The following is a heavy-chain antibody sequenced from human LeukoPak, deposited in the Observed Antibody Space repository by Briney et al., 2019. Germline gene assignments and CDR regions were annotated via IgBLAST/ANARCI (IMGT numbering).Heavy chain of an antibody. CDR3: ARGLLGTTTSYFDY. CDR2: ITYDGSNK. V-gene: IGHV3-30-3*01. Sequence: PGGSLRLSCAASGFTFSSYVMHWVRQAPGKGLEWVAVITYDGSNKYYAESVKGRFTISRDNSKNTLDLQMSSLRAEDTAVYYCARGLLGTTTSYFDYWGQGTLVTVSS. CDR1: GFTFSSYV. D-gene: IGHD1-26*01. J-gene: IGHJ4*02.